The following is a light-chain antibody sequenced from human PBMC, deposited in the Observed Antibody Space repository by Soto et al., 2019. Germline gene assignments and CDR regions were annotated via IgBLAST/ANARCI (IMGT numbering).Light chain of an antibody. CDR2: EVS. CDR3: TSYTSSSTYV. Sequence: QSALTQPASVSGSPGQSIAISCTGTSSDVGAYNFVSWYQQHPGKAPKLMIYEVSNRPSGVSSRFSGSKSGNTASLTISGLQPEDEADYYCTSYTSSSTYVFGTGTKVTVL. J-gene: IGLJ1*01. CDR1: SSDVGAYNF. V-gene: IGLV2-14*01.